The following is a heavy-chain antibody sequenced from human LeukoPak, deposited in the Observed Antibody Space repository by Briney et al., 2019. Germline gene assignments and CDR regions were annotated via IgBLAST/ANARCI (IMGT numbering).Heavy chain of an antibody. D-gene: IGHD3-22*01. Sequence: GGSLRLSCAASGFTVSSNYMSWVRQAPGKGLEWVSVIYSGGSTYYADSVEGRFTISRDNSKNTLYLQMNSLRAEDTAVYYCARVGYYDSSGYHDYWGQGTLVTVSS. J-gene: IGHJ4*02. CDR1: GFTVSSNY. CDR2: IYSGGST. CDR3: ARVGYYDSSGYHDY. V-gene: IGHV3-66*02.